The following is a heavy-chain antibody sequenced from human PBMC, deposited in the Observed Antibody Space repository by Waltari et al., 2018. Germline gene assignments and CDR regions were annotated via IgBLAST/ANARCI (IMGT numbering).Heavy chain of an antibody. J-gene: IGHJ6*02. CDR3: ARVLYYDFWSGYPPYYYYGMDV. Sequence: EVQLVESGGGLVKPGGSLRLSCAASGFTFSSYSMNWVRQAPGKGLEWVSSISSSSSYIYYADSVKGRVTISRDNAKNSLYLQMNSLRAEDTAVYYCARVLYYDFWSGYPPYYYYGMDVWGQGTTVTVSS. CDR2: ISSSSSYI. D-gene: IGHD3-3*01. V-gene: IGHV3-21*01. CDR1: GFTFSSYS.